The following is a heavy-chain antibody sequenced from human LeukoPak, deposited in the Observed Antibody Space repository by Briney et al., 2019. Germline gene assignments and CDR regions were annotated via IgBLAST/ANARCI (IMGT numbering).Heavy chain of an antibody. J-gene: IGHJ6*02. V-gene: IGHV4-34*01. CDR1: GGSFSGYY. CDR3: ARGPGGDCSSTSCSHYYYYGMDV. D-gene: IGHD2-2*01. CDR2: INHSGST. Sequence: SETLSLTCAVYGGSFSGYYWSWIRQPPGKGLGWIGEINHSGSTNYNPSLKSRVTISLDTSKNQFSLKLSSVTAADTAVYYCARGPGGDCSSTSCSHYYYYGMDVWGQGTTVTVSS.